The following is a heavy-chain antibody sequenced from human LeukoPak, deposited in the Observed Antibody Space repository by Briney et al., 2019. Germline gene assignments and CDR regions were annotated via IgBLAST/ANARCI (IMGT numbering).Heavy chain of an antibody. V-gene: IGHV1-69*02. D-gene: IGHD3-10*01. CDR3: ARGNHYGSGSYSYYYYGMDV. Sequence: ASVKVSCKASGGTFSSYTISWVRQAPGQGLEWMGRIIPIPGIANYAQKFQGRVTITADKSTSTAYMELSSLRSEDTAVYYCARGNHYGSGSYSYYYYGMDVRGQGTTVTVSS. CDR1: GGTFSSYT. CDR2: IIPIPGIA. J-gene: IGHJ6*02.